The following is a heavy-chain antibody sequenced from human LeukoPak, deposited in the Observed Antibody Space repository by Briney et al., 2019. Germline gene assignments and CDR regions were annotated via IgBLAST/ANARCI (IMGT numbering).Heavy chain of an antibody. V-gene: IGHV3-21*01. D-gene: IGHD3-16*01. Sequence: PGGSLRLSCAASGFTFSSYSMNWVRQAPGKGLEWVSFISSSSSYIYYADSMKGRLTISRDNAKNSLYLQMNSLRAEDTAAYYCARQGDDYWGHGTLVTVSS. CDR2: ISSSSSYI. CDR1: GFTFSSYS. J-gene: IGHJ4*01. CDR3: ARQGDDY.